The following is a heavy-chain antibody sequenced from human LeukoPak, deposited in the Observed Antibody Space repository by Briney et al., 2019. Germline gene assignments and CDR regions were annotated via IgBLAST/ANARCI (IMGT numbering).Heavy chain of an antibody. CDR1: GVTVSSNY. V-gene: IGHV3-11*04. D-gene: IGHD1-26*01. Sequence: GGSLRLSCAASGVTVSSNYMSWVRRAPGKGLEWVSYISSSGSTIYYADSVKGRFTISRDNAKNSLYLQMNSLRAEDTAVYYCARSPQPRGYSGSYFDYWGQGTLVTVSS. CDR2: ISSSGSTI. J-gene: IGHJ4*02. CDR3: ARSPQPRGYSGSYFDY.